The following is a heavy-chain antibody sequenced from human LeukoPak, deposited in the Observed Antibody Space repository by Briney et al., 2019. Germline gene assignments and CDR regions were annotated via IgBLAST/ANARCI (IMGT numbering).Heavy chain of an antibody. CDR1: GFTFSSYA. V-gene: IGHV3-23*01. J-gene: IGHJ6*02. CDR3: ARVSATFGELPHGMDV. Sequence: GGSLRLSCAASGFTFSSYAMSWVRQAPGKGLEWVSAISGSGGSTYYADSVKGRFTISRDNSKNTLYLQMNSLRAEDTAVYYCARVSATFGELPHGMDVWGQGTTVTVSS. CDR2: ISGSGGST. D-gene: IGHD3-10*02.